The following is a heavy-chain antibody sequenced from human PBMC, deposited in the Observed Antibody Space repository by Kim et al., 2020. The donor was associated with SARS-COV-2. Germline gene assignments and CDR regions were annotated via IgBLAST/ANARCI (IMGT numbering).Heavy chain of an antibody. D-gene: IGHD3-9*01. V-gene: IGHV3-30*18. CDR1: GIAFADYA. Sequence: GGSLRLSCVVSGIAFADYAMHWVRQAPGKGLEWVAVISHVGSNIYYADSVKGRFTISRDNSKNTVYLHLNSLRADDTAIYYCAKHSTEILLDVWAYFDDWGQGTLVTVSS. CDR2: ISHVGSNI. J-gene: IGHJ4*02. CDR3: AKHSTEILLDVWAYFDD.